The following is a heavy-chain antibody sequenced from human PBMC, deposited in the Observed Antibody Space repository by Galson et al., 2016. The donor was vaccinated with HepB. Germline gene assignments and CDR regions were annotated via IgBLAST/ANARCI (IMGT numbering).Heavy chain of an antibody. V-gene: IGHV3-7*02. CDR1: GFSFSDYW. D-gene: IGHD6-13*01. CDR3: VSRRHIAADGVD. J-gene: IGHJ4*02. CDR2: IKQDGSEK. Sequence: SLRLSCAASGFSFSDYWMTWVLQAPGKGLEWVANIKQDGSEKYYVDSVKGRFTISRDNAKNSLYLQMNSLRAEDTAIYYCVSRRHIAADGVDWGQGILVTVS.